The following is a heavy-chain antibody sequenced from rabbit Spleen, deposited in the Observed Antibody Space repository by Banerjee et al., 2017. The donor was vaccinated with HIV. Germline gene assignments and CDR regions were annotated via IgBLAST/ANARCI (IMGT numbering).Heavy chain of an antibody. J-gene: IGHJ6*01. D-gene: IGHD8-1*01. Sequence: ESGGDLVKPGASLTLTCTASGFSFSSDYMCWVRQAPGKGLEWIACIYVGSSGSTYYASWAKGRFTISKTSSTTVTLQMTSLTVADTATYFCARDTGSSFSSYGMDLWGPGTLVT. V-gene: IGHV1S40*01. CDR2: IYVGSSGST. CDR1: GFSFSSDY. CDR3: ARDTGSSFSSYGMDL.